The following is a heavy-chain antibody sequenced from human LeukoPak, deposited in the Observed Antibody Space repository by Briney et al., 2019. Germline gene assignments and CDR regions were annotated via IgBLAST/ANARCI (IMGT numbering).Heavy chain of an antibody. D-gene: IGHD6-6*01. J-gene: IGHJ1*01. Sequence: GASVKVSCKASHYTFTNYPISWVRQAPGQRLEWLRWISAYSGHTNYTQKVQGRVTMTTDRSTSTAYMELASLRPDDTAIYYCTRGSSSQYFQHWGQGTLVTVSS. CDR1: HYTFTNYP. V-gene: IGHV1-18*01. CDR3: TRGSSSQYFQH. CDR2: ISAYSGHT.